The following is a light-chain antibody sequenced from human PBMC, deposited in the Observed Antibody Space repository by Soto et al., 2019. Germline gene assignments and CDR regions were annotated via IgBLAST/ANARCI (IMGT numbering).Light chain of an antibody. Sequence: QMTQSPSSLSASVGEKIIITCRASRDVGSDVSWYQQKPGQAPKLLIYAASNLYTGVPSRFSGSRSGTEFTLTISSLQPEDFASYYCLQDYGDSWTFGQGTKVDIK. V-gene: IGKV1-6*01. J-gene: IGKJ1*01. CDR1: RDVGSD. CDR3: LQDYGDSWT. CDR2: AAS.